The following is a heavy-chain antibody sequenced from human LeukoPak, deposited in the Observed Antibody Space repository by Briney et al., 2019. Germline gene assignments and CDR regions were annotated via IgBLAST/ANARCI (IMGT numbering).Heavy chain of an antibody. V-gene: IGHV1-2*02. J-gene: IGHJ4*02. CDR3: ARDHNWGPDY. CDR1: GYTFTGYY. Sequence: ASVKVSCKASGYTFTGYYMHWVRQAPGQGLEWVGWIKPDSGDTHYSQKFQGRVTLTTDTSIRTAYMELGGLRSDDSAVYFCARDHNWGPDYWGQGTLVTVSS. D-gene: IGHD7-27*01. CDR2: IKPDSGDT.